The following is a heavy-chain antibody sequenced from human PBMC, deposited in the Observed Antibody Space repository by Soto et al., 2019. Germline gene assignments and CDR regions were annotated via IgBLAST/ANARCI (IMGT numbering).Heavy chain of an antibody. Sequence: GESLKISFKGSGYSFTSYLIGWVRQMPGKGLEWMGRIDPSDSYTNYSPSFQGHVTISADKSISTAYLQLSSLKASDTAMYYCARRLRLMGPGGMDVCGQGTTVTVSS. J-gene: IGHJ6*02. CDR3: ARRLRLMGPGGMDV. V-gene: IGHV5-10-1*01. CDR2: IDPSDSYT. CDR1: GYSFTSYL. D-gene: IGHD5-12*01.